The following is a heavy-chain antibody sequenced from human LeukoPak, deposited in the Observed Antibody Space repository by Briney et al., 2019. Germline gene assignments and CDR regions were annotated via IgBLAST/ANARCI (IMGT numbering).Heavy chain of an antibody. V-gene: IGHV3-21*01. CDR2: IYVTGNYI. Sequence: GGSLRLSCATSGFTFNRFSFRWVRQAPGKGLEWVASIYVTGNYINYADSMKGRVTISRDSAKNSVYLQMNSLRAEDTAVYYCARDPAGDYFDYWGQGTLVTVSS. CDR3: ARDPAGDYFDY. J-gene: IGHJ4*02. D-gene: IGHD4-17*01. CDR1: GFTFNRFS.